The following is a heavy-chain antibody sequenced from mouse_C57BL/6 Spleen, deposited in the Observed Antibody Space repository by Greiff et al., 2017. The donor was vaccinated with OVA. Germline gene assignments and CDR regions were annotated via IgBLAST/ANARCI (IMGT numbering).Heavy chain of an antibody. Sequence: EVKLVESGGGLVQPGGSLKLSCAASGFTFSDYYMYWVRQTPEKRLEWVAYISNGGGSTYYPDTVKGRFTISRDNAKNTLYLQMSRLKSEDTAMYYCAKQGDGYSLDYWGQGTTLTVSS. CDR1: GFTFSDYY. J-gene: IGHJ2*01. CDR2: ISNGGGST. CDR3: AKQGDGYSLDY. V-gene: IGHV5-12*01. D-gene: IGHD2-3*01.